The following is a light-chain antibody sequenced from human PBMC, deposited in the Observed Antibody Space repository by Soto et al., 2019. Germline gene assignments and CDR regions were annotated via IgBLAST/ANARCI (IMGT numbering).Light chain of an antibody. CDR2: DAS. CDR1: QSVSSY. V-gene: IGKV3-11*01. CDR3: QQRSNWHLT. Sequence: EIVLTQSPATLSLSPGERATLSCRASQSVSSYLAWYQKKPGQAPRLPIYDASNRATGIPARFSGSGSGTDVTLTISSLEPEDFAVYYCQQRSNWHLTFGGGTKVEIK. J-gene: IGKJ4*01.